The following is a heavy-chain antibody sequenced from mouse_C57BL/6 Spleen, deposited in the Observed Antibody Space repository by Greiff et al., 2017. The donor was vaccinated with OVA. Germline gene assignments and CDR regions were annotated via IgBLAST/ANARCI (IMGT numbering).Heavy chain of an antibody. CDR1: GYTFTDYY. D-gene: IGHD1-1*01. V-gene: IGHV1-76*01. Sequence: QVQLQQSGAELVRPGASVKLSCKASGYTFTDYYINWVKQRPGQGLEWIARIYPGSGNTYYNEKFKGKATLTAEKSSSPAYMQLSSLTSEDSAVYFCARLWGTTVVSYFDYWGQGTTLTVSS. J-gene: IGHJ2*01. CDR3: ARLWGTTVVSYFDY. CDR2: IYPGSGNT.